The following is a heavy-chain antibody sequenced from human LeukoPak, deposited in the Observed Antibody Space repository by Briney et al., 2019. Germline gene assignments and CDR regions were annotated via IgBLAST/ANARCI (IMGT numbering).Heavy chain of an antibody. CDR3: ARVVIAAAGYPPEYFDL. J-gene: IGHJ2*01. V-gene: IGHV4-59*08. CDR2: IYYSGST. D-gene: IGHD6-13*01. CDR1: GGSISSYY. Sequence: PSETLSLTCTVSGGSISSYYWSWIRQPPGKGLEWIGYIYYSGSTNYNPSLKSRVIISVDTSKNQFSLKLSSVTAADTAVYYCARVVIAAAGYPPEYFDLWGRGTLVTVSS.